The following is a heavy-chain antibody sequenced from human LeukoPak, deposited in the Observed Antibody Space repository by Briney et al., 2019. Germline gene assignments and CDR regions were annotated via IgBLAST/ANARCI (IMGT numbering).Heavy chain of an antibody. V-gene: IGHV4-39*07. CDR1: GDSISRSSDY. D-gene: IGHD5-24*01. CDR2: VYYIGSA. Sequence: SETLSLTCTVSGDSISRSSDYWGWIRQPPGKGPEWIGSVYYIGSAFYNPSLKSRLTISIDTSKNQFSLKLRSVAAADTAVYYCAREDAEQMDNSFDIWGQGTMVTVSS. CDR3: AREDAEQMDNSFDI. J-gene: IGHJ3*02.